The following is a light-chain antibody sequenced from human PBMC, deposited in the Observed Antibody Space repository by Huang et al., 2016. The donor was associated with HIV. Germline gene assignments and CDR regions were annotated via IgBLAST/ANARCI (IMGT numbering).Light chain of an antibody. CDR3: MHSTQHPYT. Sequence: DIVMTQTPLSLSVTPGQPASISCKSSQSLLHSDGKTYLYWYLQKPGHPPQLLIYEVSNRCSGVPDRFSGSASGTDFTVKISRVEAEDVGVYYCMHSTQHPYTFGQGTKLEIK. CDR1: QSLLHSDGKTY. V-gene: IGKV2D-29*01. CDR2: EVS. J-gene: IGKJ2*01.